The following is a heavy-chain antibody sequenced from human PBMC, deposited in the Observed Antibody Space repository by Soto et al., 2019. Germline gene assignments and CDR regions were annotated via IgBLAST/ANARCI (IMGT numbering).Heavy chain of an antibody. J-gene: IGHJ4*02. D-gene: IGHD3-3*01. Sequence: EVQLVESGGGLVQPGGSLRLSCVASGFTFSRYWMSWVRQAPGKGLEWVANIKQDGSEKYYVDSVKGRFTISRDNAKNSLYLQMNSLRAEDTAVYYCASTPAPYDFWSGYYYFDYWGQGTLVTVSS. CDR2: IKQDGSEK. CDR3: ASTPAPYDFWSGYYYFDY. V-gene: IGHV3-7*03. CDR1: GFTFSRYW.